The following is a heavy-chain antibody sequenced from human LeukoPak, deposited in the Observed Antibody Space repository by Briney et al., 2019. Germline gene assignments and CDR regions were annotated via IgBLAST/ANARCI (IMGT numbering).Heavy chain of an antibody. Sequence: SGGSLRLSCAASGFTFSSYWMHWVRQAPGKGLVWVSRINSDGSSTSYADSVKGRFTISRDNAKNTLYLQMNSLRAEDTAVYYCARFSAYLTWYYYGMDVWGQGTTVTVSS. CDR2: INSDGSST. D-gene: IGHD3-9*01. CDR3: ARFSAYLTWYYYGMDV. J-gene: IGHJ6*02. CDR1: GFTFSSYW. V-gene: IGHV3-74*01.